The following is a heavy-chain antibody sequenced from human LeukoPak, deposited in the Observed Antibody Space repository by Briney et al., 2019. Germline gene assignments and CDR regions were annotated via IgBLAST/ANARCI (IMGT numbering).Heavy chain of an antibody. J-gene: IGHJ5*02. CDR1: GFTFDDYG. Sequence: RPGGSLRLSCAASGFTFDDYGMSWVRQAPGKGLEWVSGINWNGGGTGYADSVKGRFTISRDNAKNSLYLQMNSLRAEDTALYYCARDRAAMTQVGWFDPWGQGTLVTVSS. V-gene: IGHV3-20*04. CDR3: ARDRAAMTQVGWFDP. CDR2: INWNGGGT. D-gene: IGHD5-18*01.